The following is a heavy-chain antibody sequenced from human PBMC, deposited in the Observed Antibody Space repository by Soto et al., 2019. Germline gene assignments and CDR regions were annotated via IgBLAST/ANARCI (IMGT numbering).Heavy chain of an antibody. CDR3: ARGASMDV. Sequence: ASVKVSCKASGYTFSSYDINWVRQATGQGLEWMGWMNPKSGNTGYVQKFQDRVTMTRDTSIDTAYMELSGLRSEDTAVYYCARGASMDVWGKGTTVTVSS. CDR2: MNPKSGNT. CDR1: GYTFSSYD. J-gene: IGHJ6*03. V-gene: IGHV1-8*01.